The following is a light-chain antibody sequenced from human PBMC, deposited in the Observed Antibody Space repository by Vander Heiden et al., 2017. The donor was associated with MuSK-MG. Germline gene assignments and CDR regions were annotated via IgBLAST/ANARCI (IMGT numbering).Light chain of an antibody. Sequence: QSALTQPPSVSGSPGQSVTISCTGTSRDVGGAKYVSWYQQHPGKAPKVIIYEITKRPSGVPDRFSGSKSGNTASLTVSGLQAEDEADYYCSSVVGGDIYVFGTGTEVTVL. CDR2: EIT. J-gene: IGLJ1*01. CDR3: SSVVGGDIYV. CDR1: SRDVGGAKY. V-gene: IGLV2-8*01.